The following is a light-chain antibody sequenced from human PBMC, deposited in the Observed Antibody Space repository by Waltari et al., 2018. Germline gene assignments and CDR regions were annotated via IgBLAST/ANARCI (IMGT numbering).Light chain of an antibody. CDR2: ENS. Sequence: QSVLTQPRSVSAAPSQRCTTPCPGGSSNLGTHCVSWYRPFPGTAHKRLINENSARPSGIPGPFSGSKSGTSATLDITGLQAGDEADYYCGTWDSSLSGAVFGGGTHLTVL. CDR1: SSNLGTHC. J-gene: IGLJ7*01. CDR3: GTWDSSLSGAV. V-gene: IGLV1-51*02.